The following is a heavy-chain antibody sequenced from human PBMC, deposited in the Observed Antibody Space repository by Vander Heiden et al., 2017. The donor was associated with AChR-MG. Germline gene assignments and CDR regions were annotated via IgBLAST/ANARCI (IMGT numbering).Heavy chain of an antibody. CDR1: GFTFSDYY. J-gene: IGHJ4*02. V-gene: IGHV3-11*01. Sequence: QVQLVESGGGLVKPGGSLRLSCAASGFTFSDYYMSWVRQAPGKGLEWVSYISSSGSTIYYADPVKGRFTISRDNAKNSLYLQMNSLGAEDTAVYYCARDPDLTGTTTSIFFDYWGQGTLVTVSS. D-gene: IGHD1-7*01. CDR2: ISSSGSTI. CDR3: ARDPDLTGTTTSIFFDY.